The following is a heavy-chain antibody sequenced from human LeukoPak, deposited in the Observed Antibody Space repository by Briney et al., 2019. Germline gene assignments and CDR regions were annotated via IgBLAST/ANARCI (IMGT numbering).Heavy chain of an antibody. V-gene: IGHV1-69*05. Sequence: ASVKVSCKASGYTFTSYYMHWVRQAPGQGLEWMGRIIPIFGTANYAQKFQGRVTITTDESTSTAYMELSSLRSEDTAVYYCARIAVAGSLYFDYWGQGTLVTVSS. CDR1: GYTFTSYY. CDR3: ARIAVAGSLYFDY. J-gene: IGHJ4*02. CDR2: IIPIFGTA. D-gene: IGHD6-19*01.